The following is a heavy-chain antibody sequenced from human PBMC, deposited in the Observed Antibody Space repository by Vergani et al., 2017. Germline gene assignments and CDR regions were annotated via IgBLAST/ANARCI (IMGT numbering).Heavy chain of an antibody. CDR2: INPNSGGI. V-gene: IGHV1-2*02. D-gene: IGHD3-22*01. CDR1: GYTFTGYY. Sequence: QVQLVQSGAEVKKPGSSVKVSCKASGYTFTGYYMHWVRQAPGQGLEWMGWINPNSGGINYAQKFRGRGTMTRDTSISTAYMELSRLRSDDTAVYYCARAPYYYDSSGYYDYWGQGTLVTVSS. CDR3: ARAPYYYDSSGYYDY. J-gene: IGHJ4*02.